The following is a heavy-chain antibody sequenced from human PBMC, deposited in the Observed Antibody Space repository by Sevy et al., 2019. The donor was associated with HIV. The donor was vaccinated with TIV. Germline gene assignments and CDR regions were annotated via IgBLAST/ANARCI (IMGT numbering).Heavy chain of an antibody. CDR1: GDSISTYY. V-gene: IGHV4-59*01. Sequence: SETLSLTCSVSGDSISTYYWSWIRQHPERGLEWIGYIHDIGGTIYNPSLNSRITISIDTSKNQFSLNLNSVTAADTAVYYYSREPPHYDYLWGSYRPPTYYFDSWGQGSLVTVSS. CDR3: SREPPHYDYLWGSYRPPTYYFDS. D-gene: IGHD3-16*02. J-gene: IGHJ4*02. CDR2: IHDIGGT.